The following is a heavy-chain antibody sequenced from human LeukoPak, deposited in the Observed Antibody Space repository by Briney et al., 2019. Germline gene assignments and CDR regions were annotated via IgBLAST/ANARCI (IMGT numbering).Heavy chain of an antibody. CDR1: GFTFSSYW. CDR2: VNTDGSNT. Sequence: TGGSLRLSCAASGFTFSSYWMHWVRQAPGKGLVWVSRVNTDGSNTNYADSVKGRFTISRDNAKNTLYLQMNSLRAEDTAVYYCASLSGYDYPQWFDPWGQGTLVTVSS. D-gene: IGHD5-12*01. J-gene: IGHJ5*02. V-gene: IGHV3-74*01. CDR3: ASLSGYDYPQWFDP.